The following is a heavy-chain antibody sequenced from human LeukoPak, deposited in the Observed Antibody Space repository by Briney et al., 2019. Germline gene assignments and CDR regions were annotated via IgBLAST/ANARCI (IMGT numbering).Heavy chain of an antibody. CDR1: GLTFSSYT. CDR2: ISSSGSTT. D-gene: IGHD6-13*01. CDR3: ASGAAVGTSRFNY. Sequence: GGSLRLSSAASGLTFSSYTMNWVRQPPGKGLEWVSYISSSGSTTYYADSVKGRFTISRDNAKNSLYLQMKSLRAEDTAVYYCASGAAVGTSRFNYWGQGTLVTVSS. J-gene: IGHJ4*02. V-gene: IGHV3-48*01.